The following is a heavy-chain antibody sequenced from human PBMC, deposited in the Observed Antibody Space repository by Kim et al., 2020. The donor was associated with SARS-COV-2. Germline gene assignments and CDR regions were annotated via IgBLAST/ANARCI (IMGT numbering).Heavy chain of an antibody. CDR2: IKQDGSEK. J-gene: IGHJ3*01. Sequence: GGSLRLSCAAPGFILRRYWMTWVRQAPGKGLEWVANIKQDGSEKYYVDSVKGRFTISRDNAMNSLFFQMNSLRAEDTAVYYCARDAAVTGTDGLDVWGQGTLVTVSS. D-gene: IGHD6-19*01. CDR3: ARDAAVTGTDGLDV. CDR1: GFILRRYW. V-gene: IGHV3-7*01.